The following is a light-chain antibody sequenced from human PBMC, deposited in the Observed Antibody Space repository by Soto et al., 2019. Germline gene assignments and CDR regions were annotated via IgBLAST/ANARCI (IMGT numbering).Light chain of an antibody. CDR1: KNYIGVYDF. J-gene: IGLJ1*01. V-gene: IGLV2-8*01. Sequence: QSVLTPTPSASVSPGQSVTISCTGTKNYIGVYDFVSWYQHHPGKAPRLIIYEVVQRPSGVPDRFSGSKSGNTASLTVSGLQAADEADYFCKSYAGSNTYVFGSGTKVNVL. CDR3: KSYAGSNTYV. CDR2: EVV.